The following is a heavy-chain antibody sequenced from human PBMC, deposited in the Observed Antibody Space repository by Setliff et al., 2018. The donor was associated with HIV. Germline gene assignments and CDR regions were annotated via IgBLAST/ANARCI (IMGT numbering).Heavy chain of an antibody. D-gene: IGHD2-2*01. V-gene: IGHV4-39*01. Sequence: SETLSLTCNVSGGSFSNSYYFWGWIRQPPGKGLEWIGSISYSGSTYYNPSLKSRVSMSLDTSKNQFSLKLTSVTAADTAVYYCARATSPTLIVVVPAAMHYYFDYWGQGTLVTVSS. CDR3: ARATSPTLIVVVPAAMHYYFDY. CDR1: GGSFSNSYYF. CDR2: ISYSGST. J-gene: IGHJ4*02.